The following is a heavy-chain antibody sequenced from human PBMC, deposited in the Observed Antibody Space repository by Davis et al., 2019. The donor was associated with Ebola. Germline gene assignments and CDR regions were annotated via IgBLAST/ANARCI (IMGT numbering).Heavy chain of an antibody. CDR3: ARGPSTGNSFTY. CDR2: IKQDGSEK. V-gene: IGHV3-7*01. CDR1: GFTFSSYW. J-gene: IGHJ4*02. D-gene: IGHD4-23*01. Sequence: LKISCAASGFTFSSYWMSWVRQAPGKGLEWVANIKQDGSEKYYVDSVKGRFTISRDNDKNSLSLQMNGLRAEDTAVYYCARGPSTGNSFTYWGQGTLVTVSS.